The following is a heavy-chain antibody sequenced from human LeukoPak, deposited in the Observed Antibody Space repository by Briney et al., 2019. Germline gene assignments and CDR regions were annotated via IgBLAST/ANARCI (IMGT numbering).Heavy chain of an antibody. CDR1: GFTFSSYA. D-gene: IGHD6-19*01. CDR2: INGSGGST. V-gene: IGHV3-23*01. Sequence: GGSLRLSCAASGFTFSSYAMSWVRQAPGKGLEWVSDINGSGGSTYYADSVKGRFTISRDNSKNTLYLQMNSLRAEDTAVYYCARDRQSSGWSAWGQGTLVTVSS. J-gene: IGHJ5*02. CDR3: ARDRQSSGWSA.